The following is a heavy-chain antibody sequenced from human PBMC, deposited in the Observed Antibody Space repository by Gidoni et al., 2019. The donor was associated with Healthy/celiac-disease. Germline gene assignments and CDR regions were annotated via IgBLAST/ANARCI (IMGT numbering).Heavy chain of an antibody. CDR1: GFTFSSYG. V-gene: IGHV3-30*18. CDR2: ISYDGSNK. Sequence: QVQLVESGGGVVQPGRSLRLSCAASGFTFSSYGMHWVRQAPGKGLEWVAVISYDGSNKYYADSVKGRFTISRDNSKNTLYLQMNSLRAEDTAVYYCAKDLRKRYYDSSGYSTWGQGTLVTVSS. D-gene: IGHD3-22*01. CDR3: AKDLRKRYYDSSGYST. J-gene: IGHJ5*02.